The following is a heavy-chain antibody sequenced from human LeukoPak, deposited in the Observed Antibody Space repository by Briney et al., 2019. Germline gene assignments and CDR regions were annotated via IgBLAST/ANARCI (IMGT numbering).Heavy chain of an antibody. D-gene: IGHD6-13*01. CDR2: IYRNGST. CDR1: GYSISSGYF. V-gene: IGHV4-38-2*02. Sequence: SETLSLTCTVSGYSISSGYFWGWIRQPPGKGLEWIGSIYRNGSTYYNPSLKSRVTISVDTSKNQFSLKLNSVTAADTAVYYCARGRVSSSSWYSTYYYYFYMDVWGKGTTVTVSS. CDR3: ARGRVSSSSWYSTYYYYFYMDV. J-gene: IGHJ6*03.